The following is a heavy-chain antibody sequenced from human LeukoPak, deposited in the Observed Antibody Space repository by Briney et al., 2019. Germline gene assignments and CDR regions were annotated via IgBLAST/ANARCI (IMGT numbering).Heavy chain of an antibody. CDR3: ARERCSSTSCYNWFDP. V-gene: IGHV1-69*05. CDR1: GGTFSSYA. Sequence: SVKVSCKASGGTFSSYAISWVRQAPGQGLEWMGGIIPIFGTANYAQKFQGRVTITTDEPTSTAYMELSSLRSEDTAVYYCARERCSSTSCYNWFDPWGQGTLVTVSS. J-gene: IGHJ5*02. CDR2: IIPIFGTA. D-gene: IGHD2-2*01.